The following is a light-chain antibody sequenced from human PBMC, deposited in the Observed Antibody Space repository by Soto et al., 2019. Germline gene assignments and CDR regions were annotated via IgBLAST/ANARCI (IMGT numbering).Light chain of an antibody. Sequence: EIVLTQPPATLSLSPGERATLSCRASQSIGNYIAWYQQKPGQAPRLLVDDVLNRATGIPARFSGSGSGTDCTLTISSLAPEDFAVYYCLQRAAWPWTFGQGTKLEVK. J-gene: IGKJ1*01. CDR1: QSIGNY. V-gene: IGKV3-11*01. CDR3: LQRAAWPWT. CDR2: DVL.